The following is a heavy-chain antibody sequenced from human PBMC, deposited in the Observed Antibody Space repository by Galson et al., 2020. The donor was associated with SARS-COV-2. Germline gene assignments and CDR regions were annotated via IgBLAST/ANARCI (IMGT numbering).Heavy chain of an antibody. V-gene: IGHV3-7*01. CDR3: ARVGSKTWSPKS. J-gene: IGHJ5*02. Sequence: GGSLRLSCAASGFSFSNFWMSWVRQAPGKGLEWVANIKQDGSENNYVDSVKGRFTISRDNAKNSLYLQMHSLRAEDTAVYYCARVGSKTWSPKSWGQGTLVTVSS. D-gene: IGHD2-15*01. CDR2: IKQDGSEN. CDR1: GFSFSNFW.